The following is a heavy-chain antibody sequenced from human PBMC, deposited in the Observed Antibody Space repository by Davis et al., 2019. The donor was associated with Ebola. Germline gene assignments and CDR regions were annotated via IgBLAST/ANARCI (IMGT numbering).Heavy chain of an antibody. CDR3: ARELRYCISTSCYADWFDP. Sequence: MPSETLSFTCTVSGGSISSYYWSWIRQPPGKGLEWIGYIYYSGSTNYNPSLKSRVTISVDTSKNQFSLKLSSVTAADTAVYYCARELRYCISTSCYADWFDPWGQGTLVTVSS. CDR1: GGSISSYY. CDR2: IYYSGST. D-gene: IGHD2-2*01. V-gene: IGHV4-59*01. J-gene: IGHJ5*02.